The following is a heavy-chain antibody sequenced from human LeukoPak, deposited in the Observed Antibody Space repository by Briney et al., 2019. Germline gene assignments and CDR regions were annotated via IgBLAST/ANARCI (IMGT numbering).Heavy chain of an antibody. Sequence: GGSLRLSCAASGFTFSSYAMSWVRQAPGKGPVWVSRISADGGSAFYADSVKGRFTISRDNAKNTLYLQMNSLRAEDTALYYCVRLYGYWGQGTLVTVSS. CDR3: VRLYGY. CDR1: GFTFSSYA. CDR2: ISADGGSA. D-gene: IGHD4/OR15-4a*01. V-gene: IGHV3-23*01. J-gene: IGHJ4*02.